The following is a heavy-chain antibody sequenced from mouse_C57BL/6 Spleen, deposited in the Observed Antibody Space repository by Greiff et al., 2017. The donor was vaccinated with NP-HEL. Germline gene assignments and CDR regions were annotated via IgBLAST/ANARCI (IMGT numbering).Heavy chain of an antibody. J-gene: IGHJ3*01. CDR3: ARQNYYGSTGFAY. V-gene: IGHV1-80*01. D-gene: IGHD1-1*01. CDR2: IYPGDGDT. CDR1: GYAFSSYW. Sequence: QVHVKQSGAELVKPGASVKISCKASGYAFSSYWMNWVKQRPGKGLEWIGQIYPGDGDTNDNGKFKGKATLTADKSSSTAYMQLSSLTSEDSAVYFCARQNYYGSTGFAYWGQGTLVTVSA.